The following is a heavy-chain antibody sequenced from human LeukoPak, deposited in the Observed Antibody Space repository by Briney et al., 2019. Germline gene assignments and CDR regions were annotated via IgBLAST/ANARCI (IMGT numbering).Heavy chain of an antibody. CDR1: GYTFTSYG. Sequence: ASVKVSCKASGYTFTSYGISWVRQAPGQGLEWMGWISAYNGNTNYAQKFQGRVTITADESTSTAYMELSSLRSEDTAVYYCARDAEYYDSSGLFDYWGQGTLVIVSS. CDR2: ISAYNGNT. CDR3: ARDAEYYDSSGLFDY. V-gene: IGHV1-18*01. J-gene: IGHJ4*02. D-gene: IGHD3-22*01.